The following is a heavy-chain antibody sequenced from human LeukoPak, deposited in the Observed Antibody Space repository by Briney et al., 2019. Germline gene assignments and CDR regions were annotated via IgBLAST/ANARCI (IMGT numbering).Heavy chain of an antibody. CDR2: IKSDGSDK. D-gene: IGHD7-27*01. Sequence: GGSLRLSCAASGFSLNNYWMMWVRQAPGKGLEWVANIKSDGSDKYYVDSVKGRFTISRDNARNSLFLQMSSLRADDTATYYCATDPPWGSDVFDMWAGGQWSPSRQ. CDR3: ATDPPWGSDVFDM. J-gene: IGHJ3*02. CDR1: GFSLNNYW. V-gene: IGHV3-7*03.